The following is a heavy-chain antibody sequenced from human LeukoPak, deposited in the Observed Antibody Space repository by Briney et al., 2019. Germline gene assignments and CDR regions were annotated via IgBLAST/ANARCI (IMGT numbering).Heavy chain of an antibody. CDR1: GYTFSTYD. D-gene: IGHD4/OR15-4a*01. CDR3: ARETILGAITGWFDP. J-gene: IGHJ5*02. Sequence: ASVTVSCKASGYTFSTYDINWVRQAPGQGLEWMGWMNVNSGEAGYAQKFQGRVTMTRDTSTNTAYMEVSSLTSEDSAIYYCARETILGAITGWFDPWGQGTLVIVSS. V-gene: IGHV1-8*01. CDR2: MNVNSGEA.